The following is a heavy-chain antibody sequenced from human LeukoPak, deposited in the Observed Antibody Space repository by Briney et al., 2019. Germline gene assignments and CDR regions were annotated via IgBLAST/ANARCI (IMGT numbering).Heavy chain of an antibody. D-gene: IGHD1-26*01. CDR1: GFTFSSYA. Sequence: SGGSLRLSCAASGFTFSSYAMSWVRQAPGKGLEWVSAISGSGGSTYYADSVKGRFTISRDNSKNTLYLQMNSLRAEDTAVYYCAKDISGGGSYLDGAFDIWGQGTMVTVSS. V-gene: IGHV3-23*01. CDR2: ISGSGGST. J-gene: IGHJ3*02. CDR3: AKDISGGGSYLDGAFDI.